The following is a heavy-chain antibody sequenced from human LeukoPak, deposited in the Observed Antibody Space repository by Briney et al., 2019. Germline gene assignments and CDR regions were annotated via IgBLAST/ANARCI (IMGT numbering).Heavy chain of an antibody. Sequence: ASVKVSCETSGFTFTGYYMHWVRQAPGQGLEWMGWINLNSGGTNYAQKFQGRVTMTRDTSISTAYMELSRLTSDDTAVYYCARDRVTTNTPYFDYWGQGTLVTVSS. D-gene: IGHD4-17*01. CDR3: ARDRVTTNTPYFDY. V-gene: IGHV1-2*02. CDR2: INLNSGGT. J-gene: IGHJ4*02. CDR1: GFTFTGYY.